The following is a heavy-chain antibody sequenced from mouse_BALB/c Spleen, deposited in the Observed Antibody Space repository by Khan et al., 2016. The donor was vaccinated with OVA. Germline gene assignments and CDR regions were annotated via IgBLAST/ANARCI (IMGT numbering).Heavy chain of an antibody. J-gene: IGHJ3*01. CDR3: ARSTYRYAFAY. V-gene: IGHV3-8*02. D-gene: IGHD2-14*01. CDR2: MIYGGNT. Sequence: EVQLQESGPSLVKPSQTLSLTCSVTGDSITSGYWSWIRKFPGNKLEYMGCMIYGGNTYYNPSLTSRISITRHTSKNQYYLQLNSVTTEDTATYYCARSTYRYAFAYWGQGTLVTVSA. CDR1: GDSITSGY.